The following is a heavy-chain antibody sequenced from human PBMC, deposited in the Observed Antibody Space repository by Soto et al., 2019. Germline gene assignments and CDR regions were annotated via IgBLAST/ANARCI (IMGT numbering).Heavy chain of an antibody. CDR2: IIPTFGTP. Sequence: QVELVQSGAEVKKPGSSVKVSCKVSGGTFSSSVISWVRQAPGQGLEWMGTIIPTFGTPNFAQKFQGRATITADQSTSTVYMEVSSLTSEDTAVYYCARVDIVVVVGGVQYDFDCWGQGTLVTVSS. J-gene: IGHJ4*02. V-gene: IGHV1-69*15. CDR3: ARVDIVVVVGGVQYDFDC. CDR1: GGTFSSSV. D-gene: IGHD2-2*03.